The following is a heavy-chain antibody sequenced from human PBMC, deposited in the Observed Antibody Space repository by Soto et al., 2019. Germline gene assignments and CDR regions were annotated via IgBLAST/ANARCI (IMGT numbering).Heavy chain of an antibody. CDR1: GFTLSEYG. CDR2: VSGSGDST. J-gene: IGHJ4*02. D-gene: IGHD3-10*01. Sequence: ELQVLESGGGLVQPGGSLRLTCAASGFTLSEYGTSWVRQAPGKGLEWVSFVSGSGDSTYYTDSVKGRFTISRDSSKNTECLQMNSLRAEYTAVYYCATSNYGERDWGQGTLVTVSS. V-gene: IGHV3-23*01. CDR3: ATSNYGERD.